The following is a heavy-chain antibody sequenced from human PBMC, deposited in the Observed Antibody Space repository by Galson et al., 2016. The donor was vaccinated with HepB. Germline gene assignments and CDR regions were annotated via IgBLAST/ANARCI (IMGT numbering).Heavy chain of an antibody. Sequence: SETLSLTYTASGDSISRYYWGWIRQPPGKGLEWIGYIYYSGSTNSNPALKSRVTLSVDTSKNQSSRKLNSVTAADTAVYYCARGGVDAFDIWGQGTLVTVSS. CDR1: GDSISRYY. CDR3: ARGGVDAFDI. D-gene: IGHD3-16*01. V-gene: IGHV4-59*01. J-gene: IGHJ3*02. CDR2: IYYSGST.